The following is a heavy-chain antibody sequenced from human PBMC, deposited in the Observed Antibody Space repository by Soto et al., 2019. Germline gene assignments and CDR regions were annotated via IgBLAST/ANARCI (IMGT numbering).Heavy chain of an antibody. Sequence: QVHLQQSGPGLVKPSQTISLMCDISGDSVSSVTATWCWIRQTPSRGLEWLGKPYYRSKRYHDYAVAVKSRIVITPVTSKNHRTLQLNAVTPEDTAVYFCARDGSGCHWYFDVWGRGTLVTVSS. CDR3: ARDGSGCHWYFDV. V-gene: IGHV6-1*01. CDR1: GDSVSSVTAT. D-gene: IGHD6-19*01. J-gene: IGHJ2*01. CDR2: PYYRSKRYH.